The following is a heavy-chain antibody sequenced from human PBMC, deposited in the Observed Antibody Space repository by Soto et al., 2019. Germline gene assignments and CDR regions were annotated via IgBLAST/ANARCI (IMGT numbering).Heavy chain of an antibody. D-gene: IGHD1-7*01. J-gene: IGHJ6*03. CDR3: ARRAESITGTTWYYYMDV. V-gene: IGHV3-48*01. CDR2: ISSSSSTI. Sequence: PGGSLRLSCAASGFTFSSYSMNWVRQAPGKGLEWVSYISSSSSTIYYADSVKGRFTISRDNAKNSLYLQMNSLRAEDTAVYYCARRAESITGTTWYYYMDVWGKGTTVTVSS. CDR1: GFTFSSYS.